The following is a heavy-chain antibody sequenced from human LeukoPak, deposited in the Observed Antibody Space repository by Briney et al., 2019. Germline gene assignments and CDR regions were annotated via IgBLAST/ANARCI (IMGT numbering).Heavy chain of an antibody. CDR2: INPSGGST. V-gene: IGHV1-46*01. CDR1: GYTFTSYY. CDR3: ARGAGVVPALYYYYYGMDV. D-gene: IGHD2-2*01. Sequence: GASVKVSCKASGYTFTSYYMHWVRQAPGQGLECMGMINPSGGSTSYAQRFQGRVTMTRDTSTSTVYMELSSLRSEDTAVYYCARGAGVVPALYYYYYGMDVWGQGTTVTVSS. J-gene: IGHJ6*02.